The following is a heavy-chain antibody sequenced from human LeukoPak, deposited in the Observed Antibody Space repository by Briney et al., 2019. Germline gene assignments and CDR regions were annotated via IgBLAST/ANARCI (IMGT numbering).Heavy chain of an antibody. Sequence: GGSLRLSCAASGFTFSSYSMNWVRQAPGKGLAWISSISHSSSYIEYADSVKGRFTISRDNSKNTLYLQMSSLRAEDTAVYYCAKGRPGTIFYYFDYWGQGTLVTVSS. CDR2: ISHSSSYI. J-gene: IGHJ4*02. CDR3: AKGRPGTIFYYFDY. V-gene: IGHV3-21*04. D-gene: IGHD1-1*01. CDR1: GFTFSSYS.